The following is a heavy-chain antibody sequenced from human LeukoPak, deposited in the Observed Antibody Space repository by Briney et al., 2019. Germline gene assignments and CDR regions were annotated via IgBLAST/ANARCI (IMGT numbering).Heavy chain of an antibody. Sequence: SVKVSCKSSGGTVSSYAIIWVRQAPGQGLEWMGGIIPIFGTANYAQKFQGRVTITADESTSTAYMELSSLRSEDTAVYYCARGYYDILTGSDGGNWFDPWGQGTLVTVSS. CDR2: IIPIFGTA. V-gene: IGHV1-69*13. CDR3: ARGYYDILTGSDGGNWFDP. J-gene: IGHJ5*02. D-gene: IGHD3-9*01. CDR1: GGTVSSYA.